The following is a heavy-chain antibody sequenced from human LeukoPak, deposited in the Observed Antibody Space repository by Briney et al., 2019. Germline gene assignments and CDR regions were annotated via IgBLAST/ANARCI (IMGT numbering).Heavy chain of an antibody. D-gene: IGHD2-2*01. CDR2: INHSGST. CDR3: ARGQRSDCSSTSCSGTGQNRFDP. Sequence: SETLSLTCAVYGGSFSGYYWSWIRQPPGKGLEWIGEINHSGSTNYNPSLKSRVTISVDTSKNQFSLKLSSVTAADTAVYYCARGQRSDCSSTSCSGTGQNRFDPWGQGTLVTVSS. CDR1: GGSFSGYY. V-gene: IGHV4-34*01. J-gene: IGHJ5*02.